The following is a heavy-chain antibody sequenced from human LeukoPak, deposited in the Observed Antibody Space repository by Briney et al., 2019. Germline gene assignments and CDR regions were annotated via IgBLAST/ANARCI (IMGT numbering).Heavy chain of an antibody. CDR1: GISFRTSA. J-gene: IGHJ5*02. Sequence: RGSPRLSCAASGISFRTSAMHWVRQAPGKGLEWVTIISYDGGKKEYADPVKGRFTISRDNSKNTVYLQMNSLRDDGTAVYYCAKEAPNWFDPWGRGTLVIVSS. V-gene: IGHV3-30*18. CDR2: ISYDGGKK. CDR3: AKEAPNWFDP.